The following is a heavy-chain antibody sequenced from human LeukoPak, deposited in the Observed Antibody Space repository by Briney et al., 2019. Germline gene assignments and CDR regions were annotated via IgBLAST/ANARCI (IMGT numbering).Heavy chain of an antibody. J-gene: IGHJ1*01. Sequence: ASVKVSCKASGYTFTNYDINWVRQATGQGLQWMAWMNPRAFNTGYAQKFQGRVTMTWNTSISTAYMELSSLRSEDTAVYYCARAFYLTAEYFQHWGQGTLVTVSS. CDR1: GYTFTNYD. CDR2: MNPRAFNT. CDR3: ARAFYLTAEYFQH. V-gene: IGHV1-8*01. D-gene: IGHD2/OR15-2a*01.